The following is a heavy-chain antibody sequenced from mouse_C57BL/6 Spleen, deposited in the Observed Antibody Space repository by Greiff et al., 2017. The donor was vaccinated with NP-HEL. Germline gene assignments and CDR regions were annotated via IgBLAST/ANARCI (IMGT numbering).Heavy chain of an antibody. CDR2: IWSGGST. CDR3: ARMPHYYAMDY. V-gene: IGHV2-2*01. J-gene: IGHJ4*01. CDR1: GFSLTSYG. Sequence: VQLQQSGPGLVQPSQSLSITCTVSGFSLTSYGVHWVRQSPGKGLEWLGVIWSGGSTDYNAAFISRLSISKDNSKSQVFFKMNSLQADDTAIYYCARMPHYYAMDYWGQGTSVTVSS.